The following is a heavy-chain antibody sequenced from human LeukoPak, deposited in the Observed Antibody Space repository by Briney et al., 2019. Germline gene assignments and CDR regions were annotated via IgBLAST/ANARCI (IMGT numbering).Heavy chain of an antibody. D-gene: IGHD4-23*01. V-gene: IGHV1-18*01. Sequence: ASVKVSCKASGGTFSSYAISWVRQAPGQGLEWMGWISAYNGNTNYAQKLQGRVTMTTDTFTSTAYMELRSLRSDDTAVYYCARGTRGVNSPYFDYWGQGTLVTVSS. CDR1: GGTFSSYA. CDR3: ARGTRGVNSPYFDY. CDR2: ISAYNGNT. J-gene: IGHJ4*02.